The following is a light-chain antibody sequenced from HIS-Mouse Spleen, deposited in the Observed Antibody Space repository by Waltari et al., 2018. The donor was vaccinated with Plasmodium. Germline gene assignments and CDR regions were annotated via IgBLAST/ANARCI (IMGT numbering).Light chain of an antibody. J-gene: IGLJ2*01. CDR1: KLGDKY. V-gene: IGLV3-1*01. CDR3: QAWDSSTVV. CDR2: QDS. Sequence: SYELTQPPSVSVSPGQTASITCSGDKLGDKYACWYQQKPGQSPVLVIYQDSKRPVGIPGRFSGSNSGNTATLTISGTQAMDEADYYCQAWDSSTVVFGGGTKLTVL.